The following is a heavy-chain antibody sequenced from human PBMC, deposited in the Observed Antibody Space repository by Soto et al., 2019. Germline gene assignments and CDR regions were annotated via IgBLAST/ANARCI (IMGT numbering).Heavy chain of an antibody. D-gene: IGHD2-15*01. CDR1: GFTFSSYA. CDR3: ARMASFYCSGGSCYPTYGMDV. Sequence: QVQLVESGGGVVQPGRSLRLSCAASGFTFSSYAMHWVRQAPGKGLEWVAVISYDGSNEYYADSVKGRFTISRDNSKNTLYLQMNSLRAEDTAVYYCARMASFYCSGGSCYPTYGMDVWGQGTTVTVSS. J-gene: IGHJ6*02. CDR2: ISYDGSNE. V-gene: IGHV3-30-3*01.